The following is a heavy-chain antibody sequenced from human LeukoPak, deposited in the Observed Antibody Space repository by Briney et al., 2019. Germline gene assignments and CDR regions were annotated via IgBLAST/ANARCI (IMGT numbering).Heavy chain of an antibody. J-gene: IGHJ4*02. Sequence: GGSLRLSCAASGFTFSSYEMNWVRQAPGKGLEWVSYISGSGRTIYYADSVKGRFTISRDNAKNSLYLQMNSLRAEDTAVYYCARRPGGYDSSGYSDYWGQGTLVTVSS. V-gene: IGHV3-48*03. CDR1: GFTFSSYE. CDR3: ARRPGGYDSSGYSDY. CDR2: ISGSGRTI. D-gene: IGHD3-22*01.